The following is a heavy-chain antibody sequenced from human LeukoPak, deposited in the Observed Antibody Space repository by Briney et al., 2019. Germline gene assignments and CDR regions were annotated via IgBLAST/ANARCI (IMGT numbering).Heavy chain of an antibody. CDR3: ARGSPYSSSFCFDY. Sequence: PSGTLSLTCTVSGGSISSYYWSWIRQPPGKGLEWIGYIYYSGGTNYNPSLKSRVTISVDTSKNQFSLKLSSVTAAGTAVYYCARGSPYSSSFCFDYWGQGTLVTVSS. CDR2: IYYSGGT. J-gene: IGHJ4*02. V-gene: IGHV4-59*01. CDR1: GGSISSYY. D-gene: IGHD6-6*01.